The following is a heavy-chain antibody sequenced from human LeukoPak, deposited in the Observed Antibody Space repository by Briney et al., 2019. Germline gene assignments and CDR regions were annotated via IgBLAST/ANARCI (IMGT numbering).Heavy chain of an antibody. J-gene: IGHJ5*02. CDR3: AKDPLGPRYCSGTSCSNWFDP. D-gene: IGHD2-2*01. Sequence: QPGGSLRLSCAASGFTFSSYAMSWVRQAPGKGLEWVAAISGSGTFTYYADPVKGRFTISKDNSKNTLYLQLNSLRAEDTAVYSCAKDPLGPRYCSGTSCSNWFDPWGQGTLVTVSS. V-gene: IGHV3-23*01. CDR2: ISGSGTFT. CDR1: GFTFSSYA.